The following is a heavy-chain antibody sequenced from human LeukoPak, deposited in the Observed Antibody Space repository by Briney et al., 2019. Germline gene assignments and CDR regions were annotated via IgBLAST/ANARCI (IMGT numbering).Heavy chain of an antibody. CDR2: IKKDGSEK. CDR3: ARSLITRDS. Sequence: GGSLRLSCAASGFTISNYWMTWVRQAPGKGLEWVANIKKDGSEKYYVDSVKGRFTISRDNAKNSLYLQMNSLRAEDTAVYYCARSLITRDSWGQGTLVTVSS. J-gene: IGHJ4*02. V-gene: IGHV3-7*04. CDR1: GFTISNYW. D-gene: IGHD3-16*01.